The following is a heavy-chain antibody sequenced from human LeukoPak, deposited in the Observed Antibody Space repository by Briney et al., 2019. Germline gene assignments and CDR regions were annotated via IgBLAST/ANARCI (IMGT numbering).Heavy chain of an antibody. CDR2: IRYDGSNK. Sequence: GGSLRLSCAVSGFTFSSYGMHWVRQAPGKGLEWVAFIRYDGSNKYYADSVKGRFTISRDNSKNTLYLQMNSLRAEDTAVYYCAKLEAAAGDAFDIWGQGTMVTVSS. V-gene: IGHV3-30*02. D-gene: IGHD6-13*01. J-gene: IGHJ3*02. CDR1: GFTFSSYG. CDR3: AKLEAAAGDAFDI.